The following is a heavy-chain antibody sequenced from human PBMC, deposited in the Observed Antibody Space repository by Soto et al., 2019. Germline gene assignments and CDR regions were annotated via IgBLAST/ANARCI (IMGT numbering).Heavy chain of an antibody. Sequence: SETLSLTCTVSGGSISGYHWNWIRQPPGKGVEWIGYIHNSGSTTYNSSLKSRVTISVDTSKKQSSLKLTSVTAADTAVYYCARDPVDGYAFFDCWGQGILVTVPQ. CDR3: ARDPVDGYAFFDC. V-gene: IGHV4-59*01. J-gene: IGHJ4*02. CDR2: IHNSGST. D-gene: IGHD5-12*01. CDR1: GGSISGYH.